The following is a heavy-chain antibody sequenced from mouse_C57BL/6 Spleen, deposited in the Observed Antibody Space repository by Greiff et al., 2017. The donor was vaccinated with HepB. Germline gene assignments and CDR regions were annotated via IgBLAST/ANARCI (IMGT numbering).Heavy chain of an antibody. J-gene: IGHJ4*01. CDR1: GYTFTDYE. D-gene: IGHD1-1*01. Sequence: VQLQQSGAELVRPGASVTLSCKASGYTFTDYEMHWVKQTPVHGLEWIGAIDPETGGTAYNQKFKGKAILTADKSSSTAYMELRSLTSEDSAVYYCTRDHITTVVAPHAMDYWGQGTSVTVSS. CDR3: TRDHITTVVAPHAMDY. CDR2: IDPETGGT. V-gene: IGHV1-15*01.